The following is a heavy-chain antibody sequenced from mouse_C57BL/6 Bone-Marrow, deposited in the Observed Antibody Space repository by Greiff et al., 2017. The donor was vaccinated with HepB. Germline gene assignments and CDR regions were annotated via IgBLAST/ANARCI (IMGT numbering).Heavy chain of an antibody. CDR3: ARSFYGSSSSMDD. Sequence: QVQLQQSGAELARPGASVKLSCKASGYTFTSYGISWVKQRTGQGLEWIGEIYPRSGNTYYNEKIKGKATLAADKSSTTAYMELRSLPSEDSAVYFCARSFYGSSSSMDDWGQRTSVTVSS. V-gene: IGHV1-81*01. CDR2: IYPRSGNT. CDR1: GYTFTSYG. J-gene: IGHJ4*01. D-gene: IGHD1-1*01.